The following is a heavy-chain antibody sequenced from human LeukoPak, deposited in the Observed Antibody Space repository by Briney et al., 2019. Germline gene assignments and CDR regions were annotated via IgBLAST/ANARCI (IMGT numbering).Heavy chain of an antibody. D-gene: IGHD1-26*01. CDR1: GFTVSSNY. V-gene: IGHV3-66*02. CDR2: IYSGGST. J-gene: IGHJ4*02. CDR3: ARELYSRSYYFFDY. Sequence: GGSLRLSCAASGFTVSSNYMSWVRQAPGKGLEWVSVIYSGGSTYYADSVKGRFTISRDNSKNTLYLQMNSLRAEDTAVYYCARELYSRSYYFFDYWGQGTLVTVSS.